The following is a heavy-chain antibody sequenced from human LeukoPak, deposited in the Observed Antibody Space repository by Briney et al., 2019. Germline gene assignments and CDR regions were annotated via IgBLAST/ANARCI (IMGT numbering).Heavy chain of an antibody. D-gene: IGHD5-12*01. CDR2: ISGSGGST. V-gene: IGHV3-23*01. J-gene: IGHJ4*02. Sequence: GRSLRLSCAASGFTFSSYAMSCVRQAPGEGLEWVSAISGSGGSTYYAESVKGRFTLSRDNSKNTLYLQMNSLRAEDTAVYYCAKGAIKWLRFRLTAPSPDFDYWGQGTLVTVSS. CDR1: GFTFSSYA. CDR3: AKGAIKWLRFRLTAPSPDFDY.